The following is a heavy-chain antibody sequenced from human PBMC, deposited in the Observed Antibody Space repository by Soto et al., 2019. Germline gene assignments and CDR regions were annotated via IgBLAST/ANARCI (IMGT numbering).Heavy chain of an antibody. Sequence: GASVKVSCKASGYTFTSYGISWVRQAPGQGLEWMGWISAYNGNTNYAQKPQGRVTMTTDTSTSTAYMELRSLRSDDTAVYYCARGARDSSGYLQTFDHWGQGTLVTVSS. CDR2: ISAYNGNT. D-gene: IGHD3-22*01. CDR1: GYTFTSYG. J-gene: IGHJ4*02. CDR3: ARGARDSSGYLQTFDH. V-gene: IGHV1-18*01.